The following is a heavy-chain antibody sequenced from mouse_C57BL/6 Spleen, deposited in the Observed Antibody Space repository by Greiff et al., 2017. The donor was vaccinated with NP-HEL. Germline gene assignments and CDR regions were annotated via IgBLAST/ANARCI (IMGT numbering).Heavy chain of an antibody. CDR3: ARGSNSYAMDY. D-gene: IGHD4-1*01. Sequence: VQLQQPGAELVMPGASVKLSCKASSYTFTSYWMHWVKQRPGQGLEWIGEIDPSDSYTNYNQKFKSKATLTVDTSSSTAYMQLSSLTSEDSAVYYCARGSNSYAMDYWGQGTSVTVSS. J-gene: IGHJ4*01. V-gene: IGHV1-69*01. CDR1: SYTFTSYW. CDR2: IDPSDSYT.